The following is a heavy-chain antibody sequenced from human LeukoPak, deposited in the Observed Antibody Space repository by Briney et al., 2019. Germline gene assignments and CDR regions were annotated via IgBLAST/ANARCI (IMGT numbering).Heavy chain of an antibody. V-gene: IGHV3-21*01. J-gene: IGHJ4*02. Sequence: GGSLRLSCAASGFTFSSYSMNWVRQAPGKGLEWVSFISTSSSYIHNADSVKGRFTISRDNAENSLYLQMNSLRAEDTAVYYCARHLSGVTGYTYGRGIDYWGQGTLVTVSS. D-gene: IGHD5-18*01. CDR2: ISTSSSYI. CDR3: ARHLSGVTGYTYGRGIDY. CDR1: GFTFSSYS.